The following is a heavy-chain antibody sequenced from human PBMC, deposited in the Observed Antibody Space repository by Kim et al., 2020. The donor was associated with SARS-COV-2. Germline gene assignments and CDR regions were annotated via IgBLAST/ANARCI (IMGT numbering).Heavy chain of an antibody. CDR2: ISYDGSNK. CDR3: ARPFGNSGSGSYLDY. Sequence: GGSLRLSCAASGFTFSSYAMHWVRQAPGKGLEWVAVISYDGSNKYYADSVKGRFTISRDNSKNTLYLQMNSLRAEDTAVYYCARPFGNSGSGSYLDYWGQGTLVTVSS. D-gene: IGHD3-10*01. V-gene: IGHV3-30-3*01. CDR1: GFTFSSYA. J-gene: IGHJ4*02.